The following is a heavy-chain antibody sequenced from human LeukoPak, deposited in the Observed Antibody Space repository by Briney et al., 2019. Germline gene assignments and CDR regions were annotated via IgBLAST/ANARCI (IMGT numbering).Heavy chain of an antibody. V-gene: IGHV3-23*01. D-gene: IGHD3-22*01. CDR1: GFSFSTYG. CDR2: IDGNGAKT. J-gene: IGHJ4*02. Sequence: GGSLRLSCVASGFSFSTYGMSWVRQAPGKGLEWLSAIDGNGAKTFYADSVKGRFTISRDNSKNTLYLQMNSLRAEDTAVYYCARQFNRITMIVVVIYPLDYWGQGTLVTVSS. CDR3: ARQFNRITMIVVVIYPLDY.